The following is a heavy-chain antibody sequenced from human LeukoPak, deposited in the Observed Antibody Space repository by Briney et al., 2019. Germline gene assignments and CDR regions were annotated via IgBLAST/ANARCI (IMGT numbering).Heavy chain of an antibody. D-gene: IGHD3-16*01. CDR2: IRSKANSYAT. Sequence: GGSLRLSCAASGFTFSGSVMHWVRQASGKGLEWVGRIRSKANSYATAYAAPVKGRFTISRDNAKNSLYLQMNSLRAEDTAVYYCARQGDFDYWGQGTLVTVSS. J-gene: IGHJ4*02. CDR1: GFTFSGSV. V-gene: IGHV3-73*01. CDR3: ARQGDFDY.